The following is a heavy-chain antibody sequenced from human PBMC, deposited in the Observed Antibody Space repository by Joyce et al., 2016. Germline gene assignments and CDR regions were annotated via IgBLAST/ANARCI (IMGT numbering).Heavy chain of an antibody. V-gene: IGHV3-30*18. CDR3: AKRYDYVDY. D-gene: IGHD3-16*01. CDR1: GFTFSNYG. CDR2: IANDGNKK. Sequence: QVQLVDSGGGVVQPGRSLRLSCAASGFTFSNYGMHWVRQDPGKGLEWVAVIANDGNKKYYADSVKGRFTISRDNSKNTLYLQMNSLRAEDTAVYYCAKRYDYVDYWGQGTLVTVSS. J-gene: IGHJ4*02.